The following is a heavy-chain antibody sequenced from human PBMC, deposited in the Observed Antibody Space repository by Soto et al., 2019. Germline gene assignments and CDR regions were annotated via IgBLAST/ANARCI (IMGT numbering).Heavy chain of an antibody. Sequence: GGSLRLSCAASGFTVSSNYMSWVRQAPGKGLEWVSVIYSGGSTYYADSVKGRFTISRHNSKNTLYLQMNSLRAEDTAVYYCASPSSYYDFWSGYSDDAFDIWGQGTMVTVSS. CDR3: ASPSSYYDFWSGYSDDAFDI. D-gene: IGHD3-3*01. V-gene: IGHV3-53*04. CDR2: IYSGGST. CDR1: GFTVSSNY. J-gene: IGHJ3*02.